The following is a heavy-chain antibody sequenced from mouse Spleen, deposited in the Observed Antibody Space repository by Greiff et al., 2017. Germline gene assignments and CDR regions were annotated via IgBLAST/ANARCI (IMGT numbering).Heavy chain of an antibody. V-gene: IGHV5-9-3*01. J-gene: IGHJ3*01. CDR2: ISSGGGNT. CDR1: GFTFSSYA. D-gene: IGHD2-1*01. CDR3: ARPGNGNFSWFAY. Sequence: EVQLVESGGGLVKLGGSLKLSCAASGFTFSSYAMSWVRQTPEKRLEWVATISSGGGNTYYPDSVKGRFTISRDNAKNTLYLQMSSLKSEDTAMYYCARPGNGNFSWFAYWGQGTLVTVSA.